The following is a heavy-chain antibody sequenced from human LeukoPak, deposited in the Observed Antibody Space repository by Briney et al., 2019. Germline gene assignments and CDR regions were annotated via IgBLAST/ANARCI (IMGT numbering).Heavy chain of an antibody. Sequence: GGSLRLSCAASGFTFSNAWMSWVRQTPGKGLEWVGRIKSKTDGGTTDHAAPVKGRFTISRDDSKNTLYLQMNSLKTEDTAVYYCATADSSGWWRGYWGQGTLVTVSS. CDR1: GFTFSNAW. J-gene: IGHJ4*02. V-gene: IGHV3-15*01. D-gene: IGHD6-19*01. CDR2: IKSKTDGGTT. CDR3: ATADSSGWWRGY.